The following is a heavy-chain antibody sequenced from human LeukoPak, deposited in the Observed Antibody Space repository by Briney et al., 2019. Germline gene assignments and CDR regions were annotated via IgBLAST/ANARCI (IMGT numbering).Heavy chain of an antibody. J-gene: IGHJ1*01. D-gene: IGHD3-22*01. CDR3: ARDVTGGGYYDSSGYYEPSGYFQH. CDR2: INPSGGST. V-gene: IGHV1-46*01. Sequence: ASVKVSCEASGYTFTSYYMHWVRQAPGQGLEWMGIINPSGGSTSYAQKFQGRVTMTRDTSTSTVYMELSSLRSEDTAVYYCARDVTGGGYYDSSGYYEPSGYFQHWGQGTLVTVSS. CDR1: GYTFTSYY.